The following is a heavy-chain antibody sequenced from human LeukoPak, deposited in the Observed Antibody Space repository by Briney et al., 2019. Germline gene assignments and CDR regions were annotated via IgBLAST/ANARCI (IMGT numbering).Heavy chain of an antibody. J-gene: IGHJ4*02. Sequence: GGSLRLSCAASGFTVSSNYMSWVRQAPGKGLEWVSVIYNDGSTFYADSVKGRFTISRDNSKNTLYLQMSSLRAEDTAVYYCVNSGTTAFDYWGQGTLVTVSS. CDR3: VNSGTTAFDY. CDR1: GFTVSSNY. V-gene: IGHV3-66*01. D-gene: IGHD1-26*01. CDR2: IYNDGST.